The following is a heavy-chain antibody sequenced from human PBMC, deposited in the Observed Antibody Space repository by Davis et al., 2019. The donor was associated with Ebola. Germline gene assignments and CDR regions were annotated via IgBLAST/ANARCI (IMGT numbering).Heavy chain of an antibody. CDR3: ARLDGDGYNFSAFDI. CDR2: ISYSGST. D-gene: IGHD5-24*01. V-gene: IGHV4-59*01. Sequence: SETLSLTCTVSGGSISSYYWSWIRQPPGKGLEWIGYISYSGSTNYNPSLKSRVTISVDTSKNQFSLKLSSVTAADTAVYYCARLDGDGYNFSAFDIWGQGTMVTVSS. CDR1: GGSISSYY. J-gene: IGHJ3*02.